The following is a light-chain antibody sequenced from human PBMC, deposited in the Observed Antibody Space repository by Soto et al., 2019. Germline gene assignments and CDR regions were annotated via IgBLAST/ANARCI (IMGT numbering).Light chain of an antibody. V-gene: IGKV1-5*03. CDR3: QQYKSYTPT. Sequence: DIQMTQSPSTLSASVGDRVTITCRASQSISNWLAWYQQKPGKAPKLLIFKASSVESGVPSRFSGSSSVTEFTLTISSLQPDDFATYHFQQYKSYTPTFGQGTKGDI. CDR1: QSISNW. CDR2: KAS. J-gene: IGKJ1*01.